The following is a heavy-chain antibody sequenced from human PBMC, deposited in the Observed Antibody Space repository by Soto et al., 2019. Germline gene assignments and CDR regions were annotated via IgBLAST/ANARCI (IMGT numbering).Heavy chain of an antibody. Sequence: GWSLRLSCAGSGFIFSNSAFHWVRQAPGKGLEWVALISYDGNNKYYADSVKGRFTISRDNSKNTLYLQMHSLRADDTAVYYCAREVASYDRSGFFDYWGQGALVTVSS. V-gene: IGHV3-30-3*01. CDR1: GFIFSNSA. CDR3: AREVASYDRSGFFDY. J-gene: IGHJ4*02. CDR2: ISYDGNNK. D-gene: IGHD3-22*01.